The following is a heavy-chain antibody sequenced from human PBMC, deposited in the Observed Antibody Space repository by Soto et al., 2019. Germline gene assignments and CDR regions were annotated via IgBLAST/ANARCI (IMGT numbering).Heavy chain of an antibody. J-gene: IGHJ6*02. CDR3: ANRDTSMVTRYYYGMDV. CDR1: GFAFSSYA. D-gene: IGHD5-18*01. Sequence: EVQLLESGGGLVQPGGSLRLYCAASGFAFSSYAMSWVRQAPGKGLEWVSAISDSGGSTYYADSVKGRFTISRDNSKNTLYLQMNRLRAEDTAVYYCANRDTSMVTRYYYGMDVWGQGTTVTVSS. V-gene: IGHV3-23*01. CDR2: ISDSGGST.